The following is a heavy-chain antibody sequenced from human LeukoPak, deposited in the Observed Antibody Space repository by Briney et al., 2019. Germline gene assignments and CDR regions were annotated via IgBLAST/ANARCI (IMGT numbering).Heavy chain of an antibody. Sequence: GGSLRLSCAASGFTFSSYGMHWVRQAPGKGLEWVAVIWYDGSNKYYADSVKGRFTISRDNSKNTLYLQMNSLRAEDTAVYYCGRSMGSLWLYYMDVWGKGTTVTVSS. J-gene: IGHJ6*03. CDR2: IWYDGSNK. D-gene: IGHD2-21*01. V-gene: IGHV3-33*01. CDR3: GRSMGSLWLYYMDV. CDR1: GFTFSSYG.